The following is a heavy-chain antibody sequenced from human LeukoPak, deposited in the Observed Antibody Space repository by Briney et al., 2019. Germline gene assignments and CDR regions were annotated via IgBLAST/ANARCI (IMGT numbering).Heavy chain of an antibody. CDR3: ARGPYRAIPGSITGGEYYFDY. Sequence: KPSETLSLTCTVSGGSISSSSYYWGWIRQPPGKGLEWIGSIYYSGSTYYNPSLKSRVTISVDTSKNQFSLKLSSVTAADTAAYYCARGPYRAIPGSITGGEYYFDYWGQGTLVTVSS. D-gene: IGHD1-14*01. CDR2: IYYSGST. J-gene: IGHJ4*02. CDR1: GGSISSSSYY. V-gene: IGHV4-39*01.